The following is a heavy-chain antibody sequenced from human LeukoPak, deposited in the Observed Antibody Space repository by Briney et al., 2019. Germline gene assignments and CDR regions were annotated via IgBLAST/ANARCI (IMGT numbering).Heavy chain of an antibody. Sequence: PGGSLRLSCAGSGFPFSNYWMAWVRQAPGKGLEWVSYISSSDSTIYYADSVQGRFTISRDNAKNSLYLQMNSLRAEDTAVYYCARVSPPHWGQGTLVTVSS. CDR2: ISSSDSTI. CDR3: ARVSPPH. V-gene: IGHV3-48*04. CDR1: GFPFSNYW. J-gene: IGHJ4*02.